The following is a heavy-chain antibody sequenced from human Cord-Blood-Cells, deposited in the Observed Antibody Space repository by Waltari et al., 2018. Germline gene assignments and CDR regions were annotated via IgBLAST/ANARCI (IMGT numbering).Heavy chain of an antibody. J-gene: IGHJ4*02. CDR3: ARDLGYYDSSGYSAY. V-gene: IGHV1-18*01. D-gene: IGHD3-22*01. Sequence: QVQLVQSGAEVKKPGASVKVSCKASGYTFTSYGISWVRQAPGQGIEWMGWISAYNGNTNYAQKRQGRVTMTTDTSTSTAYMELRSLRSDDTAVYYCARDLGYYDSSGYSAYWGQGTLVTVSS. CDR1: GYTFTSYG. CDR2: ISAYNGNT.